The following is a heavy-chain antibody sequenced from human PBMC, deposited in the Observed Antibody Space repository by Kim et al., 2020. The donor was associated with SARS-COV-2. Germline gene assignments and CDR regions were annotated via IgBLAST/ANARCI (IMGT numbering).Heavy chain of an antibody. CDR1: GGSISTHY. Sequence: SETLSLTCTVSGGSISTHYWSWIRQSPGKGLEWIGHVYYSGSTSYNPSPKSRLTISVDTSKNRISLKVRSVTAADTALYYCAGHQSSGFFVYWGQGTPV. V-gene: IGHV4-59*08. CDR3: AGHQSSGFFVY. J-gene: IGHJ4*02. CDR2: VYYSGST. D-gene: IGHD6-19*01.